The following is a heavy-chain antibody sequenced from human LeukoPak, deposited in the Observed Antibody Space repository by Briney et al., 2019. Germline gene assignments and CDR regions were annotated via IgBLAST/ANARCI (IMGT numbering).Heavy chain of an antibody. Sequence: PSETLSLTCTVSGGSISSSSYYWGWIRQPPGKGLEWIGSIYYSGSTYYSPSLKSRVTISVDTSKNQFSLKLSSVTAADTAVYYCARDLNGDFDYWGQGTLVTVSS. CDR2: IYYSGST. V-gene: IGHV4-39*07. D-gene: IGHD4-17*01. J-gene: IGHJ4*02. CDR3: ARDLNGDFDY. CDR1: GGSISSSSYY.